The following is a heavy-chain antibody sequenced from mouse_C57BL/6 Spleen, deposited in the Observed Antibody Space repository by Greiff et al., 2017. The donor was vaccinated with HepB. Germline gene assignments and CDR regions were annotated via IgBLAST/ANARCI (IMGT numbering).Heavy chain of an antibody. D-gene: IGHD1-1*01. Sequence: EVQLQQSGPELVKPGASVKISCKASGYTFTDYYMNWVKQSHGKSLEWIGDINPNNGGTSYNQKFKGKATLTVDKYSSTAYMELRSLTSEDSAVYDCARYDYGSSYRGYWYFDVWGTGTTVTVSS. CDR3: ARYDYGSSYRGYWYFDV. V-gene: IGHV1-26*01. J-gene: IGHJ1*03. CDR2: INPNNGGT. CDR1: GYTFTDYY.